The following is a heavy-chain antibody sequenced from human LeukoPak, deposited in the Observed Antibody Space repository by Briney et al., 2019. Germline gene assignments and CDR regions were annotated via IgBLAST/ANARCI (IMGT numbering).Heavy chain of an antibody. CDR3: ARDPGYCSGGSCYDY. Sequence: GGSLRLSCAASGFTFSSYAMSWVRQAPGKGLEWVSAISGSGGSTYYADSVKGRFTISRDNSKNTLYLQMNSLRAEDTAVYYCARDPGYCSGGSCYDYWGQGTLVTVFS. J-gene: IGHJ4*02. CDR2: ISGSGGST. D-gene: IGHD2-15*01. V-gene: IGHV3-23*01. CDR1: GFTFSSYA.